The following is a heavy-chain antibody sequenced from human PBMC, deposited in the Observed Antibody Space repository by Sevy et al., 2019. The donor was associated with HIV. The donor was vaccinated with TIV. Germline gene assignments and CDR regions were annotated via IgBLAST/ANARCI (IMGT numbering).Heavy chain of an antibody. CDR2: AYYNGGT. D-gene: IGHD7-27*01. CDR3: GRDNWGSIDY. J-gene: IGHJ4*02. Sequence: SETLSLTCTVSGGSLNTYGWSWIRQPPGKGLEWIGYAYYNGGTNYNPSLKSRLTILVGPSERQFSLQLGSVTPADTAVYYCGRDNWGSIDYWGQGVLVTVSS. CDR1: GGSLNTYG. V-gene: IGHV4-59*01.